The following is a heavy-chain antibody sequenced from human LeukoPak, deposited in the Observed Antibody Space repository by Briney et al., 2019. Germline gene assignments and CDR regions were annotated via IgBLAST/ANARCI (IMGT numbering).Heavy chain of an antibody. J-gene: IGHJ5*02. Sequence: GGSLRLSCAASGFSFSDYSMNWVRQAPGKGLEWVSYISSSGSTIYYADSVKGRFTISRDNSKNTLYLQMNSLRAEDTAVYYCAKDWSGQNWFDPWGQGTLVTVSS. D-gene: IGHD3-3*01. V-gene: IGHV3-11*01. CDR1: GFSFSDYS. CDR2: ISSSGSTI. CDR3: AKDWSGQNWFDP.